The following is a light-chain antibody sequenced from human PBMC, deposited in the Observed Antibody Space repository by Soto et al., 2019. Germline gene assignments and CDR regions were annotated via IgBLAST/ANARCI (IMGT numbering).Light chain of an antibody. J-gene: IGKJ4*01. CDR3: QQRSNGPLT. V-gene: IGKV3-11*01. CDR1: QSIGNY. CDR2: DAS. Sequence: EIVLTQSPATLSLSPGERATLSCRASQSIGNYLVWYQQKAGQAPRLLISDASKRATGIPGRFSGSGSGTDFTLTISSLEPEDIAVYYCQQRSNGPLTFGGGTKVEIK.